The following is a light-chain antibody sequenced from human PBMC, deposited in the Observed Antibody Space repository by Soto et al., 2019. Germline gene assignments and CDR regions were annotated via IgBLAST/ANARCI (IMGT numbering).Light chain of an antibody. CDR3: QQYESVPYT. V-gene: IGKV3-20*01. CDR2: DAS. J-gene: IGKJ2*01. Sequence: EIVLTQSPGTLSLSPGERATLSCGASQRINSYLVWYQQKPGQAPRLLIYDASNRATGIPDRFSGSGSGTDFTLTISRVEPEDSAVYYCQQYESVPYTFGQGTKLEIK. CDR1: QRINSY.